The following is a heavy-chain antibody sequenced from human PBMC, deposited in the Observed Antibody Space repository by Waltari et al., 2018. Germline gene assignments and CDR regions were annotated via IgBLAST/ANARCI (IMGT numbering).Heavy chain of an antibody. V-gene: IGHV3-48*01. CDR2: ISSSSSTI. Sequence: EVQLVESGGGLVQPGGSLRLSCAASGFTFSSYSMNWVRQAPGKGLEWVSYISSSSSTIYYADSVKGRFTISRDNAKNSLYLQMNSLRAEDTAVYYCARRHSSGWYLDYFDYWGQGTLVTVSS. D-gene: IGHD6-19*01. J-gene: IGHJ4*02. CDR1: GFTFSSYS. CDR3: ARRHSSGWYLDYFDY.